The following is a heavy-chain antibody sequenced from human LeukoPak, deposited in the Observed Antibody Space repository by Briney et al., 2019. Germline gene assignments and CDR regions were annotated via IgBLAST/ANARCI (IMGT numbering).Heavy chain of an antibody. Sequence: ASVKVSCKASGYTFTSYGISWVRQAPGQGLEWMGWISAYNGNTNYAQKLQGRVAMTTDTSTSTAYMELRSLRSDDTAVYYCARDSRRRPYYYDSSGYYSYWGQGTLVTVSS. CDR3: ARDSRRRPYYYDSSGYYSY. V-gene: IGHV1-18*01. J-gene: IGHJ4*02. CDR2: ISAYNGNT. D-gene: IGHD3-22*01. CDR1: GYTFTSYG.